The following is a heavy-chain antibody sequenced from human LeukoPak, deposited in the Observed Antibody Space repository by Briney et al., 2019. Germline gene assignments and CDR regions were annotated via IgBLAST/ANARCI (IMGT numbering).Heavy chain of an antibody. D-gene: IGHD1-14*01. J-gene: IGHJ4*02. CDR1: GNSFTSNG. Sequence: GASVKLSCNASGNSFTSNGISWGRLGPGQGLERIGWISAYKGNTNYAQMFQGRVTLTTDTSTIATYMELRSLRSDDTAVYYCARGTTEPLYYAPTRENYYCDYWGQGTLVTVSS. V-gene: IGHV1-18*01. CDR3: ARGTTEPLYYAPTRENYYCDY. CDR2: ISAYKGNT.